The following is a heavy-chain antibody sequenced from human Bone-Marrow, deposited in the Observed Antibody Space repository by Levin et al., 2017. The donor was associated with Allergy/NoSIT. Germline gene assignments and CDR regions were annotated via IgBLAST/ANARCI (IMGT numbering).Heavy chain of an antibody. CDR3: ARGDGMDV. J-gene: IGHJ6*02. V-gene: IGHV4-59*02. CDR1: GDLVSDYY. CDR2: IHHSAGT. Sequence: PSETLSLNCSVSGDLVSDYYWTWIRQPPGKGLEWIGYIHHSAGTNYNPSLKSRVTMSVDTSKNQVSLKMTSVTAADTAVYYCARGDGMDVWGPGTTVTVSS.